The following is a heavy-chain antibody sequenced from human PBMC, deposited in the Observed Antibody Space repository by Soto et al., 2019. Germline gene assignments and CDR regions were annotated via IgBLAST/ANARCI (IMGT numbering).Heavy chain of an antibody. Sequence: SETLSLTCTVSGGSISSYYWSWIRQPAGKGLEWIGRIYTSGSTNYNPPLKSRVTMSVDTSKNQFSLELSSVTAADTAVYYCARATRDYGDYGYFDYWGQGTLVTVSS. CDR1: GGSISSYY. V-gene: IGHV4-4*07. CDR2: IYTSGST. CDR3: ARATRDYGDYGYFDY. J-gene: IGHJ4*02. D-gene: IGHD4-17*01.